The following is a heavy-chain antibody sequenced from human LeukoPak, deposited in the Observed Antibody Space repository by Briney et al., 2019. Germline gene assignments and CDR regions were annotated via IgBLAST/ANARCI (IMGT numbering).Heavy chain of an antibody. CDR3: ARDRIYPAY. D-gene: IGHD2-15*01. V-gene: IGHV4-59*01. J-gene: IGHJ4*02. Sequence: SETLSLTCTVSGGSISSYYWSWIRQPPGKGLEWIGYIYYSGSPNYNPSLKSRVTISVDTSKNQFSLKLSSVTAADTAVYYCARDRIYPAYWGQGTRVTVSS. CDR2: IYYSGSP. CDR1: GGSISSYY.